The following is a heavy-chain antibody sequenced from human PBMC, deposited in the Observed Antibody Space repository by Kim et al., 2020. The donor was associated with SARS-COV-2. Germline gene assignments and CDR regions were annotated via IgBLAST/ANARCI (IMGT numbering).Heavy chain of an antibody. CDR3: VRTDGISTDAFDF. CDR1: GFSFSVHD. Sequence: GGSLRLSCSASGFSFSVHDMNWVRQAPGKGLEWVSSITRGSTFKHYSDSVRGRFTISRDDASQSLYLHMNSLRADDTAIYFCVRTDGISTDAFDFWGQGT. V-gene: IGHV3-21*01. J-gene: IGHJ3*01. CDR2: ITRGSTFK.